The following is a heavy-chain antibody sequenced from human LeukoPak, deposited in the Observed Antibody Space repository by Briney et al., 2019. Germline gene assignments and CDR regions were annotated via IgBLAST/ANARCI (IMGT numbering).Heavy chain of an antibody. CDR1: GYSISSGYY. Sequence: SETLSLTCTVSGYSISSGYYWGWIRQPPGRGLEWIGSIYHSGSTYYNPSLKSRVTISVDTSKNQFSLKLSSVTAADTAVYYCARGYYDFWSGYYPFDYWGQGTLVTVSS. J-gene: IGHJ4*02. CDR3: ARGYYDFWSGYYPFDY. V-gene: IGHV4-38-2*02. CDR2: IYHSGST. D-gene: IGHD3-3*01.